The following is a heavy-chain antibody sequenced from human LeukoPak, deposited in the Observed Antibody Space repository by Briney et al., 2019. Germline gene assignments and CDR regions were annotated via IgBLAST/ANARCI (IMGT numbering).Heavy chain of an antibody. D-gene: IGHD2-21*02. CDR2: ISYDGSNK. V-gene: IGHV3-30*18. J-gene: IGHJ4*02. CDR3: ANDWAPYRGGDCYFNY. CDR1: GFIFNNYG. Sequence: GRSLRLSCAASGFIFNNYGMHWVRQAPGKGLEWVAVISYDGSNKNYADSVKGRFTISRESSKNAVYLQMNSLRVEDTAVYYCANDWAPYRGGDCYFNYWGQGTLVNVSS.